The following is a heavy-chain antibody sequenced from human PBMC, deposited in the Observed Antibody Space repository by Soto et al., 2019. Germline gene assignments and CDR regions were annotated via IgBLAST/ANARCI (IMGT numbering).Heavy chain of an antibody. CDR2: IDPSDSYT. J-gene: IGHJ4*02. CDR3: ARQPFPERGMATMENDY. Sequence: PGESLKISCKGSGYSFTSYGISWVRQMPGKGLEWMGRIDPSDSYTNYSPSFQGHVTISADKSISTAYLQWSSLKASDTAMYYCARQPFPERGMATMENDYWGQGTLVTVSS. V-gene: IGHV5-10-1*01. CDR1: GYSFTSYG. D-gene: IGHD5-12*01.